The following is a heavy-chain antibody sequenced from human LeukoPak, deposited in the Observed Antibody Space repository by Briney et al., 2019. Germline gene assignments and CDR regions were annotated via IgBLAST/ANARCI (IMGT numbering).Heavy chain of an antibody. CDR1: GGSISSYY. V-gene: IGHV4-59*01. CDR2: IYYSGST. Sequence: PSETLSLTCTVSGGSISSYYWSWIRQPPGKGLEWIGYIYYSGSTNYNPSLKSRVTISVDTSKNQFSLKLSSVTAADTAVYYCAREYYYDSSGSDTPDAFDIWGQGTMVTVSS. J-gene: IGHJ3*02. D-gene: IGHD3-22*01. CDR3: AREYYYDSSGSDTPDAFDI.